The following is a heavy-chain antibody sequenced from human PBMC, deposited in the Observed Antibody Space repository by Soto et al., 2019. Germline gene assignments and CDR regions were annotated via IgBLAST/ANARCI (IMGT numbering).Heavy chain of an antibody. CDR2: INWNSGRI. D-gene: IGHD6-19*01. CDR3: AKDWEVVAGNGAFDI. J-gene: IGHJ3*02. Sequence: EVQLVESGGGLVQPGRSLRLSCAASGFTFDDYAMHWVRQAPGKGLEWVSGINWNSGRIGYADSVKGRFTISRDNAKNSLHLQMNSLRAEDTALYYCAKDWEVVAGNGAFDIWGQGTMVTVAS. V-gene: IGHV3-9*01. CDR1: GFTFDDYA.